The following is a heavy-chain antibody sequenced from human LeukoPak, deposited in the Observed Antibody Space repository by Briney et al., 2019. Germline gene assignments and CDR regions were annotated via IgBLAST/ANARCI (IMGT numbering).Heavy chain of an antibody. CDR2: ISSSSTI. V-gene: IGHV3-48*01. CDR1: AFTFSSYW. J-gene: IGHJ4*02. Sequence: PGGSLRLSCAASAFTFSSYWMSWVRQAPGKGLEWVSYISSSSTIYYADSVKGRFTISRDNAKNSLYLQMNSLRAEDTAVYYCARDLGGYRIFDYWGQGTLVTVSS. CDR3: ARDLGGYRIFDY. D-gene: IGHD2-15*01.